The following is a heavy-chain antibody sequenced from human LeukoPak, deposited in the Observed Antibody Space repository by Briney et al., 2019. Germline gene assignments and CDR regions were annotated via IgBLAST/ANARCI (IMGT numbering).Heavy chain of an antibody. Sequence: GASVKVSCKASGYTFTGYYMHWVRQAPGQGLEWMGWINPNSGGTNYAQKFQGRVTMTRDTSISTAYMELSRLRSDDTAVYYCARDYDILTGSNWFDPWVQGTLVTVSS. CDR1: GYTFTGYY. CDR2: INPNSGGT. V-gene: IGHV1-2*02. D-gene: IGHD3-9*01. CDR3: ARDYDILTGSNWFDP. J-gene: IGHJ5*02.